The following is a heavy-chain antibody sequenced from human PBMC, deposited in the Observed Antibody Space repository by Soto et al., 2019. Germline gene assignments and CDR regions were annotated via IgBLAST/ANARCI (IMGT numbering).Heavy chain of an antibody. Sequence: GGSLRLSCAASGFTFSDYYMSWIRQAPGKGLEWVSYISSSSSYTNYADSVKGRFTISRDNAKNSLYLQMNSLRAEDTAVYYCARDSGLMSVGNWFDPWGQGTLVTVSS. CDR1: GFTFSDYY. J-gene: IGHJ5*02. CDR3: ARDSGLMSVGNWFDP. D-gene: IGHD2-8*01. V-gene: IGHV3-11*06. CDR2: ISSSSSYT.